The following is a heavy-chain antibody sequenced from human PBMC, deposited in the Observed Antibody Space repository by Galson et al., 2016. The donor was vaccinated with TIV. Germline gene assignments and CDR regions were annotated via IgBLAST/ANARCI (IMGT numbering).Heavy chain of an antibody. D-gene: IGHD4-23*01. J-gene: IGHJ4*02. V-gene: IGHV3-74*01. CDR2: INTDGDAS. Sequence: LRLSCAASGFTFSNYWMHWVRQSPGEGLIYVSRINTDGDASDYTDSVKGRFTISRDNVKNIVFLQMTALRVEDTAVYYCARGNPGNPNFWGQGTLVTVSS. CDR3: ARGNPGNPNF. CDR1: GFTFSNYW.